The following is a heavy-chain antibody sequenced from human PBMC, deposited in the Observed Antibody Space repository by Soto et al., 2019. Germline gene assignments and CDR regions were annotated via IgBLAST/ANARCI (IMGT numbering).Heavy chain of an antibody. V-gene: IGHV1-69*06. CDR2: IIPIFGTA. J-gene: IGHJ6*02. Sequence: QVQLVQSGAEVKKPGSSVKVSCKASGGTFSSYAISWVRQAPGQGLEWMGGIIPIFGTANYAQKFQGRVTITANKSTSTAYLELSSLRSEDTAVYYCARDYRLYYGMDVWGQGTTVTVSS. CDR3: ARDYRLYYGMDV. D-gene: IGHD3-16*02. CDR1: GGTFSSYA.